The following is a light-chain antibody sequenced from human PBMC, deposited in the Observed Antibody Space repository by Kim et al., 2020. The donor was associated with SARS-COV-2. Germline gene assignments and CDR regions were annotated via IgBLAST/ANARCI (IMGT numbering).Light chain of an antibody. V-gene: IGLV6-57*02. CDR2: EDN. CDR1: CGSIAINC. CDR3: QSYDSSIWV. Sequence: GTTVTISGTSSCGSIAINCVQRDQQRPGSAPTHVIYEDNQRPSGVPYRSSGSIDSSSNSASITISGLKTEDEADYYCQSYDSSIWVFGGGTQLTVL. J-gene: IGLJ3*02.